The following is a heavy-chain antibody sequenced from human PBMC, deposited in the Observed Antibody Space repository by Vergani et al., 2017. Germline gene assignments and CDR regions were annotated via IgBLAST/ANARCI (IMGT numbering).Heavy chain of an antibody. CDR1: GYTFTGYY. D-gene: IGHD3-16*02. V-gene: IGHV1-2*04. J-gene: IGHJ5*02. Sequence: QVQLVQSGAEVKKPGASVKVSCKASGYTFTGYYMHWVRQAPGQGLEWMGWINPNSGGTNYAQKFQAWVTMTRDTSISTAYMELSRLRSDDTAVYYCARGNYDYVWGSYQSLRKNWFDPWGQGTLVTVSS. CDR2: INPNSGGT. CDR3: ARGNYDYVWGSYQSLRKNWFDP.